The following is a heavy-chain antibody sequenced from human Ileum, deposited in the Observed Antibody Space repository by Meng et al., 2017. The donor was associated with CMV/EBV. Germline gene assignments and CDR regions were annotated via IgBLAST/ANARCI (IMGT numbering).Heavy chain of an antibody. Sequence: LTGVVSGGSLSIHYWTWLRQSPGKGLEWLGELHQSGKTNSNPSVRSRLTMSVDTSRSQVSMQLSSVTAADTAIYYCVGFVWGIGFDPWGQGNLVTVSS. CDR2: LHQSGKT. CDR1: GGSLSIHY. D-gene: IGHD6-13*01. V-gene: IGHV4-34*01. J-gene: IGHJ5*02. CDR3: VGFVWGIGFDP.